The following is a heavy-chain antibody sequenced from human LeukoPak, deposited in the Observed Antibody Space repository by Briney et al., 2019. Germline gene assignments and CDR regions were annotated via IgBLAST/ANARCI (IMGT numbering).Heavy chain of an antibody. J-gene: IGHJ5*02. D-gene: IGHD1-26*01. Sequence: ASVKVSCKVSGYTFTELSMHWVRQAPGKGLEWMGGFDPEDGETIYAQKFQGRVTMTEDTSTGTAYMELSSLRSEDTAVYYCATGVGAKAIGWFDPWGQGTLVTVSS. CDR1: GYTFTELS. CDR3: ATGVGAKAIGWFDP. CDR2: FDPEDGET. V-gene: IGHV1-24*01.